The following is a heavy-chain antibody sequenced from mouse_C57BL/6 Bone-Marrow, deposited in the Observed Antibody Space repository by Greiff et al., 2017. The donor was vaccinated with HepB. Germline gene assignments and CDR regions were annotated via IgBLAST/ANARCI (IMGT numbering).Heavy chain of an antibody. J-gene: IGHJ3*01. D-gene: IGHD2-3*01. V-gene: IGHV5-2*01. CDR1: EYEFPSHD. CDR3: ARHGIYDGYYGGFAY. Sequence: EVQRVESGGGLVQPGESLKLSCESNEYEFPSHDMSGVRKTPEKRLELVAAINSDGGSTYYPDTMERRFIISRDNTKKTLYLQMSSLRSEDTALYYCARHGIYDGYYGGFAYWGQGTLVTVSA. CDR2: INSDGGST.